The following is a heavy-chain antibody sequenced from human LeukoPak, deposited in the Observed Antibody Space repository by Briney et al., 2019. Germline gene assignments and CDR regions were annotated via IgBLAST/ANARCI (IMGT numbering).Heavy chain of an antibody. V-gene: IGHV4-59*12. CDR2: IYYSGST. D-gene: IGHD3-10*01. CDR3: ARAPTMVRGRYYFDY. J-gene: IGHJ4*02. CDR1: GGSISIYY. Sequence: PSETLSLTCTVSGGSISIYYWSWIRQPPGKGLEWIGYIYYSGSTNYNPSLKSRVTISVDSSENRFSLKLSSVTAADTAVYYCARAPTMVRGRYYFDYWGQGTLVTVSS.